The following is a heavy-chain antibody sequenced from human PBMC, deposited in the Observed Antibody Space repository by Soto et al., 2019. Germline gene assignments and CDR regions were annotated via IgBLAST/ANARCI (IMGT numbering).Heavy chain of an antibody. CDR2: MNPNSGNT. D-gene: IGHD6-19*01. Sequence: QVQLVQSGAEVKKPGASVKVSCKASGYTFTSYDINWVRQATGQGLEWMGWMNPNSGNTGYAKKCKGRVTKPRNTSIITDYMEMRSLRSEDTAVYYCARERSSGWYVDYWGQGTLVNVSS. CDR1: GYTFTSYD. CDR3: ARERSSGWYVDY. V-gene: IGHV1-8*01. J-gene: IGHJ4*02.